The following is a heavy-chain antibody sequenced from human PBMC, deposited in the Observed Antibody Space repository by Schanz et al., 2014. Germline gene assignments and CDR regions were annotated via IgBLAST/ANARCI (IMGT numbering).Heavy chain of an antibody. J-gene: IGHJ4*02. Sequence: QVHLVQSGAEVKKPGASVKVSCKASGYIFTSYSMHWVRQAPGQGLEWMGIINPSAGSTHYAQRFRGRVTMTRDTSTSTVYLEISRLRSEDTAMYYCARDPLTGVERFDFWGQGTRVTVST. V-gene: IGHV1-46*01. D-gene: IGHD7-27*01. CDR2: INPSAGST. CDR1: GYIFTSYS. CDR3: ARDPLTGVERFDF.